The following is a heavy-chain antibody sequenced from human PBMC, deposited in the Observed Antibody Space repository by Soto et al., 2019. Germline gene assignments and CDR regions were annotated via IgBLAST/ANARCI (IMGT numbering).Heavy chain of an antibody. CDR3: AKVTRSYQVLTDFDY. D-gene: IGHD2-2*01. J-gene: IGHJ4*02. V-gene: IGHV3-23*01. CDR1: GFTFSNYA. CDR2: IGASGGST. Sequence: QPGGSLRLSCAASGFTFSNYAMSRVRQAPGKGLEWVSGIGASGGSTYYADSVKGRSTISRDNSKNTLNLQMNSLRAEDTAVYYCAKVTRSYQVLTDFDYWGQGTLVTVSS.